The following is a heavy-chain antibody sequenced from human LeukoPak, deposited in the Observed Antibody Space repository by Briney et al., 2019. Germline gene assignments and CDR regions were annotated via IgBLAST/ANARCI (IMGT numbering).Heavy chain of an antibody. CDR3: TRGSIAYYYMDV. V-gene: IGHV4-61*01. CDR1: GGSINSGNYY. D-gene: IGHD3-22*01. J-gene: IGHJ6*03. Sequence: SETLSLTCTVSGGSINSGNYYWSWIQQPPGKGLEWIGNIYYSGSTNYNPSLKSRVTISVDTSKNQFSLKLSSVTAADTAVYYCTRGSIAYYYMDVWGKGTTVTISS. CDR2: IYYSGST.